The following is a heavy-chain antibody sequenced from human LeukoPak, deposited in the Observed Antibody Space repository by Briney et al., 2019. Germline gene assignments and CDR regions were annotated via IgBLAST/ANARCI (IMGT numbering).Heavy chain of an antibody. CDR1: GFTFSSYT. J-gene: IGHJ4*02. D-gene: IGHD5-12*01. V-gene: IGHV3-23*01. CDR2: ISGSGGST. Sequence: GGSLRLSSAASGFTFSSYTMRWVRPAPGQGLEWVSAISGSGGSTYYADSVKGRFTISKDNSKNTLYLQMNSVKAEDTAVDYCAKDGTLVATGLEYWGQGTLVTVSS. CDR3: AKDGTLVATGLEY.